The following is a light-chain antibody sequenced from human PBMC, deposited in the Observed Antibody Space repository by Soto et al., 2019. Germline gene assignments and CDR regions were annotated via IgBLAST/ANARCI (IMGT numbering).Light chain of an antibody. CDR1: QGSSSY. J-gene: IGKJ1*01. CDR3: QQYYSDTWT. Sequence: IQLTQGPSSLSASVGDRVTLTCRASQGSSSYLAWYQQKPGKAPKLLRYSASTLQSWGPSRFSGSGAGTDFTLTISCLQSEDFATYYCQQYYSDTWTFGQGTKVDIK. V-gene: IGKV1-9*01. CDR2: SAS.